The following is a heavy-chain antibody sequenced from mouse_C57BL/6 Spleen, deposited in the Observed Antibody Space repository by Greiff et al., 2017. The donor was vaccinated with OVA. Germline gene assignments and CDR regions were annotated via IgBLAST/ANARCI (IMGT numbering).Heavy chain of an antibody. CDR3: ARSYYGSSYPFAY. CDR1: GFTFSDYG. D-gene: IGHD1-1*01. CDR2: ISSGSSTI. J-gene: IGHJ3*01. V-gene: IGHV5-17*01. Sequence: EVNVVESGGGLVKPGGSLKLSCAASGFTFSDYGMHWVRQAPEKGLEWVAYISSGSSTIYYADTVKGRFTISRDNAKNTLFLQMTSLRSEDTAMYYCARSYYGSSYPFAYWGQGTLVTVSA.